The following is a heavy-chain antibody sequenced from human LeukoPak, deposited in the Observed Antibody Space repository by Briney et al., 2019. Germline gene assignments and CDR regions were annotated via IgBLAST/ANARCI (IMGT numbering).Heavy chain of an antibody. CDR1: GYTFTDYY. D-gene: IGHD4-17*01. Sequence: ASVKVSCKTSGYTFTDYYMHWVRQAPGQGLEWMGSVIPNSGATRYAQKFQGRVTMTRDTSITTAYMELSRLTSADTAVYYCARDHDYGDYDAPGVFDIWGQGTMVTVSA. CDR3: ARDHDYGDYDAPGVFDI. J-gene: IGHJ3*02. CDR2: VIPNSGAT. V-gene: IGHV1-2*02.